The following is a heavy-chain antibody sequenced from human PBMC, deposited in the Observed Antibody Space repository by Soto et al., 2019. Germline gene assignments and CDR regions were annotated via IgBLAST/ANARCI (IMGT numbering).Heavy chain of an antibody. D-gene: IGHD4-17*01. J-gene: IGHJ4*02. CDR3: AIPVGDFDPSFDY. CDR1: GFTLSDFA. CDR2: ISYDGSKK. V-gene: IGHV3-30*04. Sequence: QVQLVESGGGVVQPGRSLRLSCAASGFTLSDFAMHWVRQAPGKGLEWVAVISYDGSKKYLADSVKGRFTISRDNSKNSRYLQMNSLRVEDTAVYYWAIPVGDFDPSFDYWGQGTLVTVSS.